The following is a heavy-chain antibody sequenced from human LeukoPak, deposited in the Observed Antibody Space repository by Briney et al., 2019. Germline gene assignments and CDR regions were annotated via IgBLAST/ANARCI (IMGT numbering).Heavy chain of an antibody. CDR3: ARHGSTDYFDY. D-gene: IGHD2-2*03. V-gene: IGHV4-39*01. J-gene: IGHJ4*02. Sequence: SETLSLTCAVSGGSISSTTSYWGWLRQPPGKGLEWIGRIYYSGSTFYNPSLKSRATISVDTSKNQLSLRLSPVTAADAAVYYCARHGSTDYFDYWGQGTLVTVSS. CDR2: IYYSGST. CDR1: GGSISSTTSY.